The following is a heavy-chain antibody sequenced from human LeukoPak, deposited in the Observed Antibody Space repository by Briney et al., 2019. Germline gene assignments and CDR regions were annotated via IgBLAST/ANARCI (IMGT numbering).Heavy chain of an antibody. CDR2: ISGDTRTI. Sequence: GSLRLSCAATDFTFTNYGMDLVRQSPGKGLEWLSYISGDTRTIYYADSVKGRFTISRDNAQNLVFLQMNSLRAEDTSVYYCARGGATKTFDYWGQGALVTVSS. D-gene: IGHD5-24*01. V-gene: IGHV3-48*04. CDR1: DFTFTNYG. J-gene: IGHJ4*02. CDR3: ARGGATKTFDY.